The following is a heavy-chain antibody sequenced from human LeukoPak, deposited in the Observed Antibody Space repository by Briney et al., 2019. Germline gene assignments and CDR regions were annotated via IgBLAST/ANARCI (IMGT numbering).Heavy chain of an antibody. J-gene: IGHJ3*02. Sequence: PSETLSFTCTVSGGSISSYYWSWIRQPAGKGLEWIGRIYTSGSTNYNPSLKSRVTMSVDTSKNQFSLKLSSVTAADTAVYYCARHSVDLIAAAGSAFDIWGQGTMVTVSS. CDR2: IYTSGST. CDR1: GGSISSYY. D-gene: IGHD6-13*01. CDR3: ARHSVDLIAAAGSAFDI. V-gene: IGHV4-4*07.